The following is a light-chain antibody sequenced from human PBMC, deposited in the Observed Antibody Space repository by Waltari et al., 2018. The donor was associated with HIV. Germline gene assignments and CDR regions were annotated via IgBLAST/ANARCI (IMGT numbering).Light chain of an antibody. CDR1: SSNIGNNA. J-gene: IGLJ2*01. CDR2: SNN. CDR3: ETLDDNLNGPV. Sequence: QSVLTHPPSASGTPGQRVTISCSGSSSNIGNNAVSWYQQFPGTAPKLLIYSNNQRPSGVPDRFSGSKSGTSASLAISGLQSEDEANYYCETLDDNLNGPVFGGGTKLTVL. V-gene: IGLV1-44*01.